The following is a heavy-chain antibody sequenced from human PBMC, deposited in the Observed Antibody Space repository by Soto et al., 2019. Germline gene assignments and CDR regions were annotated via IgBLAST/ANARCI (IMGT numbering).Heavy chain of an antibody. V-gene: IGHV1-18*01. CDR1: GYTFTSYG. CDR3: AIGGQEGSYSGYSYGMDV. CDR2: ISAYNGNT. Sequence: QVQLVQSGAEVKKPGASVKVSCQASGYTFTSYGISWLRQAPGKGLEWMGWISAYNGNTNNAHKLQGRVTMHTDPSTSTAYMEMRILRSDDKAVYYCAIGGQEGSYSGYSYGMDVWGQGTTVTVS. J-gene: IGHJ6*02. D-gene: IGHD1-26*01.